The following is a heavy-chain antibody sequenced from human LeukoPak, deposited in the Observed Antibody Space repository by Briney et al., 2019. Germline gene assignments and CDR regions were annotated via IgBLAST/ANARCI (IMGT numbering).Heavy chain of an antibody. V-gene: IGHV1-69*13. D-gene: IGHD3-22*01. CDR1: GGTFSSYA. CDR2: IIPIFGTA. CDR3: ARDSGYYYLSSKLALKN. Sequence: EASVKVSCKASGGTFSSYAISWVRQAPGQGLEWMGGIIPIFGTANYAQKFQGRVTITADESTSTAYMELSSLRSEDTAVYYCARDSGYYYLSSKLALKNWGQGTLVTVSS. J-gene: IGHJ4*02.